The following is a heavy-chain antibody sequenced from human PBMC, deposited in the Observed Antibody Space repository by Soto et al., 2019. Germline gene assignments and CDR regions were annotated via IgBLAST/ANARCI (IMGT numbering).Heavy chain of an antibody. CDR1: GDSVSSYK. J-gene: IGHJ6*02. Sequence: QVQLQESGPGLVKPSETLSLTCTVSGDSVSSYKWSWIRQTPGKGLGWIGYIDNNGGTSYNPSLRIRVTMPVVTSTKQFSRRLISVAAADTAVYYGVRQGFGALHGLVDVWGQGTTVTVSS. CDR2: IDNNGGT. V-gene: IGHV4-59*08. CDR3: VRQGFGALHGLVDV. D-gene: IGHD3-10*01.